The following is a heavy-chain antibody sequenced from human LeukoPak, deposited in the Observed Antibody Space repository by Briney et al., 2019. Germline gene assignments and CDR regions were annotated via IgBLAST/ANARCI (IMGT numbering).Heavy chain of an antibody. Sequence: GGSLRLSCASSGFTVSSNYMSWVRQAPGKGLEWVSVIYSGGSTYYADSVKGRFTISRDNSKNTLYLQMNSLRAEDTAVYYCARDNLRGYSYSFDYWGQGTLVTVSS. J-gene: IGHJ4*02. CDR2: IYSGGST. CDR1: GFTVSSNY. D-gene: IGHD5-18*01. V-gene: IGHV3-53*01. CDR3: ARDNLRGYSYSFDY.